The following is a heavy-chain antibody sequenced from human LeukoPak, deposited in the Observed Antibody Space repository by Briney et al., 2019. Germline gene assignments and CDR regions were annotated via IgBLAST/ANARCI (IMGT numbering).Heavy chain of an antibody. Sequence: PGGSLRLSCAASGFTFSSYAMSWVRQAPGKGLEWVSAISGSGGSTYYADSVKGRFTISRDNSKNTLYLQMNSLRAEDTAVYYCARRGVFGVDAFDIWGQGTMVTVSS. J-gene: IGHJ3*02. CDR3: ARRGVFGVDAFDI. CDR1: GFTFSSYA. CDR2: ISGSGGST. V-gene: IGHV3-23*01. D-gene: IGHD3-3*01.